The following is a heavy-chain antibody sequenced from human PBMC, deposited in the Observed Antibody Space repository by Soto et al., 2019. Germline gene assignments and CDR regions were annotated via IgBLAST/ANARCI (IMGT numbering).Heavy chain of an antibody. D-gene: IGHD2-2*01. CDR3: AKDRAIENQTPYGMDV. V-gene: IGHV3-23*01. CDR1: PITVYNFAA. CDR2: ISGRGDHR. Sequence: EMQLLESGGGLGQPGGSLRLSCVASPITVYNFAAMSWVRQTPERGLEWVSTISGRGDHRYYADSVKGRFTISRDNSKNRLYLQMDGLRVDDTAVYYCAKDRAIENQTPYGMDVWGQGTTFTV. J-gene: IGHJ6*02.